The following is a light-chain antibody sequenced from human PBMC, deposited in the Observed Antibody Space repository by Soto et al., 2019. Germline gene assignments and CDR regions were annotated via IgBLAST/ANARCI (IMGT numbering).Light chain of an antibody. CDR3: LQHTFSPPP. V-gene: IGKV1-17*03. CDR1: QGIHKS. CDR2: GAS. Sequence: DIQMTQSPSAMSASVGDRVTITCRASQGIHKSLPWFQQKPGKVPKRLIYGASNLQSGVPSRFSGSGSGTEFTLTISSLQHEDFAPYYCLQHTFSPPPFGQGTRRE. J-gene: IGKJ5*01.